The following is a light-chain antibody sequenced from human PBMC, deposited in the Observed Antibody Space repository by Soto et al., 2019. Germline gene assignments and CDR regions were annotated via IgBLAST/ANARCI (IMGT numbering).Light chain of an antibody. CDR2: AAS. J-gene: IGKJ1*01. CDR1: QSISSY. Sequence: DIQMTQSPSSLSASVGDRVTITCRASQSISSYLNWYQQKPGKAPKLLIYAASNLQSGVPSGFSGSGSGTDFTLTISSLRPEDFETYYCQQSYSAPWTFGQGTNVAIK. CDR3: QQSYSAPWT. V-gene: IGKV1-39*01.